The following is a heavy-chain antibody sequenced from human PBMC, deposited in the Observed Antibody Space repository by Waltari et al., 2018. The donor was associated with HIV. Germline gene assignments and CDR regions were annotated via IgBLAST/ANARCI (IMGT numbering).Heavy chain of an antibody. CDR3: DMYRIDDIWSGREKLGWFVP. Sequence: QVRLVQSGAEVKKPGSSVKVSCKASGDTLSNYAVRWVRQAPGEGLEWMGSSIPASGSSMHAENFEVRVKINADKSTSSAYREVTGLSAEDSAIYFCDMYRIDDIWSGREKLGWFVPWIQRTLLTVTS. V-gene: IGHV1-69*04. D-gene: IGHD3-3*01. CDR1: GDTLSNYA. J-gene: IGHJ5*02. CDR2: SIPASGSS.